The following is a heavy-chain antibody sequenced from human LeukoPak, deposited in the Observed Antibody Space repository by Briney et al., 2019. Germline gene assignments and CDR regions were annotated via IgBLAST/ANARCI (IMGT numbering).Heavy chain of an antibody. Sequence: ASVKVSCKASGYTFTSYGISWVRQAPGQGLEWMGWISAYNGNTNYAQKLQGRVTMTTDTSTSTAYMELRSLRSDDTAVYYCARERIYESGGYYFQDAFDIWGPGTLVTVSS. CDR2: ISAYNGNT. D-gene: IGHD3-22*01. CDR1: GYTFTSYG. J-gene: IGHJ3*02. CDR3: ARERIYESGGYYFQDAFDI. V-gene: IGHV1-18*01.